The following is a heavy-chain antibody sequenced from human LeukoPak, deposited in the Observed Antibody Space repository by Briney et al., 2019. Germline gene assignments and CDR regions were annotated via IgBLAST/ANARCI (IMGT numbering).Heavy chain of an antibody. CDR2: IYYSGST. CDR1: GGSVSSGSYY. Sequence: SETLSLTCTVSGGSVSSGSYYWSWIRQPPGKGLEWIGYIYYSGSTYYNPSLKSRVTISVDTSKNQFSLKLSSVTAADTAVYYCARVVPTLAPMTYDSSGTADYWGQGTLVTVSS. J-gene: IGHJ4*02. V-gene: IGHV4-30-4*01. D-gene: IGHD3-22*01. CDR3: ARVVPTLAPMTYDSSGTADY.